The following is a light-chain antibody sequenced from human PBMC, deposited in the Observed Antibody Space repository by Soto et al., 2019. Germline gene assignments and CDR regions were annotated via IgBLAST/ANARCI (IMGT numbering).Light chain of an antibody. J-gene: IGKJ5*01. Sequence: ELVATQSPATLAVSPGERATLSCRASQSVSSDLAWYQQKPGQAPRLLIYGASTRAIGIPARFSGSGSGTEFTLTISSLQSEDFAVYYCQQYNNWPPTFGQGTRLEIK. CDR1: QSVSSD. CDR3: QQYNNWPPT. V-gene: IGKV3-15*01. CDR2: GAS.